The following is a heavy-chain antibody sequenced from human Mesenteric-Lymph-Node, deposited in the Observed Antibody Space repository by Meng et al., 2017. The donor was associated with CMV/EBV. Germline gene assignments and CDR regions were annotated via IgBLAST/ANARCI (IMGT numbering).Heavy chain of an antibody. CDR3: TRDPAHYFASGSYSTDYYYGMDV. Sequence: GESLKISCTASGFTFGEYAMSWVRQAPGKGLEWVGFIRSKPYGGTTEYAASVKGRFTISRDDSKSIAYLQMNSLKPEDTAFYYCTRDPAHYFASGSYSTDYYYGMDVWGQGTTVTVSS. V-gene: IGHV3-49*04. J-gene: IGHJ6*02. CDR2: IRSKPYGGTT. D-gene: IGHD3-10*01. CDR1: GFTFGEYA.